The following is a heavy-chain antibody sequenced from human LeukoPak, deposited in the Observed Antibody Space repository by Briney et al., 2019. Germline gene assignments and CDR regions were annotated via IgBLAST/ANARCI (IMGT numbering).Heavy chain of an antibody. CDR2: IYTIGTT. J-gene: IGHJ4*02. Sequence: SETLSLTCSVSGGSINNYYWGWVRQPAGKGLEWIGRIYTIGTTHYSPSLKSRLTMSIDTSKNQFSLKLRSVTAADTAVYCCGRHGHAASYYFVDYWSQGTLITVSS. V-gene: IGHV4-4*07. CDR3: GRHGHAASYYFVDY. D-gene: IGHD3-10*01. CDR1: GGSINNYY.